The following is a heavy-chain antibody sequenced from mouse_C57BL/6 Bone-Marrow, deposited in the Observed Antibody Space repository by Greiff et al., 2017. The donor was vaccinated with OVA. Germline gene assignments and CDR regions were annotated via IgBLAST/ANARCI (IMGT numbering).Heavy chain of an antibody. J-gene: IGHJ2*01. CDR2: IYPGDGDT. V-gene: IGHV1-82*01. CDR1: GYAFSSSW. CDR3: AKRRVYYGNFYFDY. Sequence: VKLVESGPELVKPGASVKISCKASGYAFSSSWMNWVKQRPGKGLEWIGRIYPGDGDTNYNGKFKGKATLTADKSSSTAYMQLSSLTSEDSAVYFCAKRRVYYGNFYFDYWGQGTTLTVSS. D-gene: IGHD2-1*01.